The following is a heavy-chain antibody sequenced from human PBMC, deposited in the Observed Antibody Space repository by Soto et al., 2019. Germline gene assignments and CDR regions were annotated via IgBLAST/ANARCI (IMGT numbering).Heavy chain of an antibody. D-gene: IGHD3-3*01. V-gene: IGHV1-8*01. CDR1: GYTFKDYD. Sequence: QVQLLQSEAEVKKPGTSVRVSCRASGYTFKDYDINWVRRAPGQGLEWMGWMNPNSGNTAYARKFHDRITMTRSVSARTAFMELSSLTPEDTAVYYCARRMTWSLWCFDLWGSGTQVTVSS. CDR2: MNPNSGNT. J-gene: IGHJ2*01. CDR3: ARRMTWSLWCFDL.